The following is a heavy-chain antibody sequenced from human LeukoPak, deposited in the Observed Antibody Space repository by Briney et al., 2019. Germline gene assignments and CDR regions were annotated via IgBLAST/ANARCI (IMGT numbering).Heavy chain of an antibody. J-gene: IGHJ4*02. CDR2: ISYDGSNK. V-gene: IGHV3-30*18. Sequence: PGGSLRLSCAASGFTFSSYGMHWVRQAPGKGLEWVAVISYDGSNKYYADSVKGRFTISRDNSKNTLYPQMNSLRAEDTAVYYCAKAFDYFDYWGQGTLVTVSS. CDR1: GFTFSSYG. CDR3: AKAFDYFDY. D-gene: IGHD3-16*01.